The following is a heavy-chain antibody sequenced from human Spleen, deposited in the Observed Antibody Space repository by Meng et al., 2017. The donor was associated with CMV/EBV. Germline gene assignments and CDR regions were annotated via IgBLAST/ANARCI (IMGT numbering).Heavy chain of an antibody. CDR1: G. CDR2: ISDYNGNT. V-gene: IGHV1-18*01. CDR3: ARGGMMWRSGIVVEPAAAFDF. Sequence: GVSWVRQAPGQGLEYLGWISDYNGNTDYAHKVQGRVTMTTDSSTSTAFMELRDLRSDDTAVYYCARGGMMWRSGIVVEPAAAFDFWGQGTLVTVSS. D-gene: IGHD2-2*01. J-gene: IGHJ4*02.